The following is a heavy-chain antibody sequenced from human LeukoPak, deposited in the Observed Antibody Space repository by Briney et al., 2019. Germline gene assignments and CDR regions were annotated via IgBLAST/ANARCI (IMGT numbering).Heavy chain of an antibody. Sequence: PGNSLRLSCSASGFTVSSNYMSRVPQAPGKGQEWVSAIYGGGSPYSADSVKGRFTMSRDNSKKTLYLQVNSLRAEDTAVYYCATCSSWYYGLDYWGQGTLVTVSS. CDR2: IYGGGSP. J-gene: IGHJ4*02. CDR1: GFTVSSNY. V-gene: IGHV3-53*01. CDR3: ATCSSWYYGLDY. D-gene: IGHD6-13*01.